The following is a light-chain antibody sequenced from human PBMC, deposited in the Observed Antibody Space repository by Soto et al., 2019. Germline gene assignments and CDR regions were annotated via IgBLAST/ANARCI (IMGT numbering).Light chain of an antibody. V-gene: IGKV3D-20*02. CDR1: QSVSNNY. CDR3: QQRSNWPRT. Sequence: EIVLTQSPGTLSLSPGERATLSCRASQSVSNNYLAWYQQKPGQAPRLLIYGASNRATGIPDRFSGSGSGTDFTLTISRLEPEDFAVYYCQQRSNWPRTFGRGTKVDIK. J-gene: IGKJ1*01. CDR2: GAS.